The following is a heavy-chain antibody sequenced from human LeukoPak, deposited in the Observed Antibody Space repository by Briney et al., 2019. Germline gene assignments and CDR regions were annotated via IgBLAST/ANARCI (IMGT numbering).Heavy chain of an antibody. CDR3: ARDQGGDGYNFDY. V-gene: IGHV4-59*12. CDR1: GGSISSYY. Sequence: PSETLSLTCTVSGGSISSYYWSWIRQPPGKGLEWVGSIYYSGSTYYNPSLKSRVTISVDTSKNQFSLKLSSVTAADTAVYYCARDQGGDGYNFDYWGQGTLVTVSS. CDR2: IYYSGST. J-gene: IGHJ4*02. D-gene: IGHD5-24*01.